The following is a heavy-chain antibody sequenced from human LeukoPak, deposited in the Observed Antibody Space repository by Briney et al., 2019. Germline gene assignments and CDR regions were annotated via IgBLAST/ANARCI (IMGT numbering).Heavy chain of an antibody. CDR1: GFTFSSYA. J-gene: IGHJ4*02. CDR2: ISGSGGST. CDR3: AKGDLYDYVWGSYRYPPYFDY. D-gene: IGHD3-16*02. Sequence: PGGSLRLSCAASGFTFSSYAMSWVRQAPGKGLEWVSAISGSGGSTYYADSVKGRFTISRDNSKNTLYLQMNSLRAEDAAVYYCAKGDLYDYVWGSYRYPPYFDYWGQGTLVTVSS. V-gene: IGHV3-23*01.